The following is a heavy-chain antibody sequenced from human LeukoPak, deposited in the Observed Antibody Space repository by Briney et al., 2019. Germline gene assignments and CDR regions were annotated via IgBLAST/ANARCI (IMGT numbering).Heavy chain of an antibody. CDR1: GFTFSSYW. V-gene: IGHV3-21*06. D-gene: IGHD1-26*01. J-gene: IGHJ6*03. CDR2: ITSSSYI. Sequence: GGSLRLSCAASGFTFSSYWMSWVRQAPGKGPEWVSSITSSSYIYYADSVKGRFTISRDNAKNSLYLQMDSLRVEDTAVYYCARDPYSGSYGPYYYYYMDVWGEGTTVTISS. CDR3: ARDPYSGSYGPYYYYYMDV.